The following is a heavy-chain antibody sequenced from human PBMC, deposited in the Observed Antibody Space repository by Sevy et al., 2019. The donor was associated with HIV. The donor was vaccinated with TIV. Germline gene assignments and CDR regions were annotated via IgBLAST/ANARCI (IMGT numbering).Heavy chain of an antibody. CDR3: ATEGRDSSGYYFLYYY. J-gene: IGHJ4*02. V-gene: IGHV3-48*02. CDR1: GFTFSSYS. Sequence: GGSLRLSCAASGFTFSSYSMNWVRQAPGKGLEWVSYISSRGDIIYYADSVKGRFTISRDNAKNSLFLQMNSLRDEDTALYYCATEGRDSSGYYFLYYYWGQGTLVTVSS. D-gene: IGHD3-22*01. CDR2: ISSRGDII.